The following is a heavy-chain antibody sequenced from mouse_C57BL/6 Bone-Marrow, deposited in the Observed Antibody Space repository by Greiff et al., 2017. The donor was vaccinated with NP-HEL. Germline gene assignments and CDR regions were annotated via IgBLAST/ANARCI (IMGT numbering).Heavy chain of an antibody. CDR3: ARPNYGGFAY. Sequence: DVKLVESGGGLVKPGGSLKLSCAASGFTFSDYGMHWVRQAPEKGLEWVAYISSGSSTIYYADTVKGRFTISRDNAKNTLFLQMTSLRSEDTAMYYCARPNYGGFAYWGQGTLVTVSA. J-gene: IGHJ3*01. CDR1: GFTFSDYG. D-gene: IGHD1-1*02. CDR2: ISSGSSTI. V-gene: IGHV5-17*01.